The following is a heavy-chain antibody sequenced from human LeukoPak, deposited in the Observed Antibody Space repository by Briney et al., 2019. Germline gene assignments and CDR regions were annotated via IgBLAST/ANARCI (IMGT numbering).Heavy chain of an antibody. D-gene: IGHD5-24*01. J-gene: IGHJ5*02. CDR1: GRSISSYY. V-gene: IGHV4-59*08. CDR3: ARQRRDGYKPASWFDP. CDR2: IYYSGST. Sequence: PSETLSLTCTVSGRSISSYYWSWIRQPPGKGLEWIGYIYYSGSTNYNPSLKSRVTISVDTSKNQFSLKLSSVTAADTAVYYCARQRRDGYKPASWFDPWGQGTLVTVSS.